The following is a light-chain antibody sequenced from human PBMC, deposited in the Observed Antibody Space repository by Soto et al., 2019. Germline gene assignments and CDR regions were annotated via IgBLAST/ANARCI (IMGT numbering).Light chain of an antibody. V-gene: IGKV2-30*01. CDR1: QSLVYNDGNIY. CDR3: MQTAHWPYT. Sequence: DVVMTQSPLSLPVTLGQPASISCRSSQSLVYNDGNIYLNWFQQRPGQSPRRLIYKVFNRDSGVPDRFSGSASGSEFTLTISRVEAEDIGVYYCMQTAHWPYTFGRGTKVDIK. J-gene: IGKJ2*01. CDR2: KVF.